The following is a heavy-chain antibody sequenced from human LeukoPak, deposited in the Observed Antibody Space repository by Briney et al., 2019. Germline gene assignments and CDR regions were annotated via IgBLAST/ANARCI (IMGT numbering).Heavy chain of an antibody. CDR2: LSTSGTAI. J-gene: IGHJ5*02. V-gene: IGHV3-48*01. CDR3: ARDLGSVTTA. Sequence: GGSLTLSCAASGFTFTSYTMYWVRQAPGRGLEWVSYLSTSGTAIYYADSVRGRFTISTDNAKNSLFLHMYSLRAEDTAVYYCARDLGSVTTAWGQGTLVTVSS. CDR1: GFTFTSYT. D-gene: IGHD4-11*01.